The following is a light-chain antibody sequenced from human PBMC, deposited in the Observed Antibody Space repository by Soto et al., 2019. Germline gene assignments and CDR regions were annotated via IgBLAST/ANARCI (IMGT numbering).Light chain of an antibody. CDR1: QSVTSTY. J-gene: IGKJ4*01. V-gene: IGKV3-20*01. Sequence: EIVLTQSRGTLSLSPGERATLSCRASQSVTSTYLAWYQQKPGQAPRLLIYGASNRATGIPDRFTGGGSGTDFTLTISRLEPEDFAVYYCQQYGSSPLTFGGGTKVEIK. CDR3: QQYGSSPLT. CDR2: GAS.